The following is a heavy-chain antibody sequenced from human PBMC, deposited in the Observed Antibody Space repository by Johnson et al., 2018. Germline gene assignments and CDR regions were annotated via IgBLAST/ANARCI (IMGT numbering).Heavy chain of an antibody. CDR2: ISYDGRIK. V-gene: IGHV3-30*18. Sequence: QVQLVESGGGVVQPGRSLRLSCAASGFTFSSYGMHWVRQAPGTGLEWVAVISYDGRIKYYADSVKGLFTISRDNSKNTHELQMNSLRAVDTAVHYCAKEGRLLRYFDGAFIFQHWGQGTLVTVSS. CDR3: AKEGRLLRYFDGAFIFQH. CDR1: GFTFSSYG. J-gene: IGHJ1*01. D-gene: IGHD3-9*01.